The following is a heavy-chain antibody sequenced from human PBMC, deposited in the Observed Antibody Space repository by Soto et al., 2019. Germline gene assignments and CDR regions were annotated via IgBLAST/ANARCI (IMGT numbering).Heavy chain of an antibody. V-gene: IGHV3-23*01. CDR3: ARRGPGTYFDY. CDR1: GFTFSSYA. D-gene: IGHD6-13*01. J-gene: IGHJ4*02. Sequence: EVQLLESGGGLVQPGGSLRLSCAASGFTFSSYAMRWVRQAPGKGLEWVSAVSGSGGSTYYADSVKGRFTISRDNSKTPLYLQMNSLRAEDTAVYYCARRGPGTYFDYWGQGTLVTVS. CDR2: VSGSGGST.